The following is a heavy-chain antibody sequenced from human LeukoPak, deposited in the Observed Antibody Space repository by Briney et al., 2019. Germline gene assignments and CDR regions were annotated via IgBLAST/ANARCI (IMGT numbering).Heavy chain of an antibody. Sequence: PSETLSLTCTVSGGSISSTSYYWGWIRQPPGKGLEWIGSIYYSWDTYYNPSLKSRVTISVDTSKNQFSLKLSSVTAADTAVYYCARRSLSPYYYGSGSPLRTYYYYMDVWGKGTTVTISS. D-gene: IGHD3-10*01. CDR1: GGSISSTSYY. V-gene: IGHV4-39*01. J-gene: IGHJ6*03. CDR2: IYYSWDT. CDR3: ARRSLSPYYYGSGSPLRTYYYYMDV.